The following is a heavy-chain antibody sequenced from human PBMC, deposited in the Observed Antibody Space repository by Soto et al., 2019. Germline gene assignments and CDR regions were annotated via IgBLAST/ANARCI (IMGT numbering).Heavy chain of an antibody. Sequence: VESLKISCKVSGYSFAGYGISWVLQKPGKGLEGMGRIDPSDSQTYYSPSFRGHVTISVTKSITTVFLQWSSLRASDTAMYYCARQIYDSDTGPNFKYYFDSWGQGTTVTVSS. D-gene: IGHD3-22*01. CDR2: IDPSDSQT. CDR1: GYSFAGYG. CDR3: ARQIYDSDTGPNFKYYFDS. V-gene: IGHV5-10-1*01. J-gene: IGHJ4*02.